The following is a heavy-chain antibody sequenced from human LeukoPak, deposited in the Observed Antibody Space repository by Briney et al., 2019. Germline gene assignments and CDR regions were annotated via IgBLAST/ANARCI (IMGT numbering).Heavy chain of an antibody. CDR3: ARDRRYYYDSSTSPMAFGDAFDI. CDR2: IIPIFGTA. V-gene: IGHV1-69*13. CDR1: GGTFSSYA. J-gene: IGHJ3*02. D-gene: IGHD3-22*01. Sequence: ASVKVSCKASGGTFSSYAISWVRQAPGQGLEWMGGIIPIFGTANYAQKFQGRVTFTADESTSTAYMELSSLRSEDTAVYYCARDRRYYYDSSTSPMAFGDAFDIWGQGTMVTVSS.